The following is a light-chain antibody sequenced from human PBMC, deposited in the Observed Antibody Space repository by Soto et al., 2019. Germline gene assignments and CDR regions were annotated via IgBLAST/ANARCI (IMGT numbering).Light chain of an antibody. J-gene: IGLJ1*01. Sequence: QSALTQPASVSGCPGQSITISCTGTSSDVGGYNYVSWYQQHPGKAPKLMIYDVSNRPSGVSNRFSGSKSGNTASLTISGLQAEDEAAYYCSSYTSSSGVFGTGTKVTVL. CDR2: DVS. CDR3: SSYTSSSGV. CDR1: SSDVGGYNY. V-gene: IGLV2-14*01.